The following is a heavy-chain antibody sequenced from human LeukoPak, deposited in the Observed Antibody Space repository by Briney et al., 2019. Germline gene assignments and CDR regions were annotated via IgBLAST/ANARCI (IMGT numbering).Heavy chain of an antibody. CDR3: ARIMDTAWGMDV. V-gene: IGHV4-59*01. CDR2: IYYSGST. J-gene: IGHJ6*02. Sequence: SETLSLTCTVSGGSISSYYWSWIRQPPGKGLEWIGYIYYSGSTNYNPSLKSRVTMSVDTSKNQFSLKLTSVTAADTAVYYCARIMDTAWGMDVWGQGATVTVSS. CDR1: GGSISSYY. D-gene: IGHD3-16*01.